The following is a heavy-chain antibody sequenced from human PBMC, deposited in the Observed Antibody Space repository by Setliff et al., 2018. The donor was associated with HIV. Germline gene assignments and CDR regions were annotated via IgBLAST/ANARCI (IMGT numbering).Heavy chain of an antibody. D-gene: IGHD2-15*01. V-gene: IGHV3-9*01. J-gene: IGHJ4*02. CDR1: GFNFHDYA. CDR2: ISWNNFPI. CDR3: VRDLYWAFDY. Sequence: GGSVRLSCAASGFNFHDYAIHWVRQVPGKGLEWVSGISWNNFPIGSADSVRGRFTISRDNAKNSLDLQMNSLRAEDTAVYYCVRDLYWAFDYWGQGTLVTVSS.